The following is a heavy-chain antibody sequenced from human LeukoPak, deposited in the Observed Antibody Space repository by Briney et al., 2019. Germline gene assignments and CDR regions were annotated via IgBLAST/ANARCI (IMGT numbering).Heavy chain of an antibody. J-gene: IGHJ4*02. CDR2: IYYIGST. Sequence: SETLSLTCTVSGGSISSTRYYWGWIRQPPGKGLEWIGSIYYIGSTYYNPSLKSRVAISVDTSKNQFSLRLRSVTAADTAVYYCARRPRGHYSSSWYPDYYFGYWGQGTLVTVSS. V-gene: IGHV4-39*01. CDR1: GGSISSTRYY. CDR3: ARRPRGHYSSSWYPDYYFGY. D-gene: IGHD6-13*01.